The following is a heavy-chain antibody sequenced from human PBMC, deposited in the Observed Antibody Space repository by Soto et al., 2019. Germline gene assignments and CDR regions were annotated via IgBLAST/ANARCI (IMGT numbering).Heavy chain of an antibody. J-gene: IGHJ6*02. Sequence: ASVKVSCKASGGTFSSYAISWVRQAPGQGLEWMGGIIPIFGTANYAQKFQGRVTITADGSTSTAYMELSSLRSEDTAVYYCARLRSPSPAPPTTGYYYGMDVWGQGTTVTVSS. V-gene: IGHV1-69*13. CDR3: ARLRSPSPAPPTTGYYYGMDV. CDR2: IIPIFGTA. CDR1: GGTFSSYA. D-gene: IGHD1-26*01.